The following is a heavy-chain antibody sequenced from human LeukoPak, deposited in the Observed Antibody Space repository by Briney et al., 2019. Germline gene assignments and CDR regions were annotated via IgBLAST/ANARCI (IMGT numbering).Heavy chain of an antibody. J-gene: IGHJ4*02. CDR2: IYYSGST. CDR3: ARARQWLVRGPFTFDY. CDR1: GGSISSSSYY. Sequence: SETLSLTCTVSGGSISSSSYYWGWIRQPPGKGLEWIGSIYYSGSTYYNPSLKSRVTISVDTSKNQFSLKLSSVTAADTAVYYCARARQWLVRGPFTFDYWGQGTLVTVSS. V-gene: IGHV4-39*07. D-gene: IGHD6-19*01.